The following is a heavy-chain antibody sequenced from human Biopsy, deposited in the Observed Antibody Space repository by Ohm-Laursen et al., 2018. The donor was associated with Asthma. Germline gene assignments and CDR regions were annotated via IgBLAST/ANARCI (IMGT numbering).Heavy chain of an antibody. CDR3: ARCQVGYSSGWSLLLKKIYYPGMDV. V-gene: IGHV1-69*13. Sequence: SVKVSCKAPGGTFSNFAISWVRQAPGQGLEWLGGIMTAFGTTNYAQKFQGRVTITADESTSTAYMEVTSLRSEDTAIYYCARCQVGYSSGWSLLLKKIYYPGMDVWGQGTAVTVSS. CDR1: GGTFSNFA. CDR2: IMTAFGTT. J-gene: IGHJ6*02. D-gene: IGHD6-19*01.